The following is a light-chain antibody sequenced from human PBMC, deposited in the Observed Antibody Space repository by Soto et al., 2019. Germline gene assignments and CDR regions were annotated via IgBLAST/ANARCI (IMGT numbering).Light chain of an antibody. CDR2: SNH. V-gene: IGLV1-44*01. CDR1: SSNIGSNT. J-gene: IGLJ2*01. CDR3: AAWDDSLNGLV. Sequence: QSVLTQPPSASGTPGQRVTISCSGGSSNIGSNTVNWYQQLPGTAPKLLIYSNHHRPSGVPDRFSGSKSGTSASLAISGLQSEDEADYYCAAWDDSLNGLVFGGGTKLTVL.